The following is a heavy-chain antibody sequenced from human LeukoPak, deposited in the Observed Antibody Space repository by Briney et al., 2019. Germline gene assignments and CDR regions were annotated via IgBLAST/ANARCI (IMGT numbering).Heavy chain of an antibody. CDR2: ISAGGDDT. Sequence: RGSLTPSCAASGFTFTTFTTSWVRQAPGKGLEWVSAISAGGDDTYYADSVKGRLTISRDNSKNTVYLQMNSLRAEDTAMYYCAAGGRYRYWYFDYWGQGSLVTVSS. CDR1: GFTFTTFT. CDR3: AAGGRYRYWYFDY. V-gene: IGHV3-23*01. J-gene: IGHJ4*02. D-gene: IGHD5-18*01.